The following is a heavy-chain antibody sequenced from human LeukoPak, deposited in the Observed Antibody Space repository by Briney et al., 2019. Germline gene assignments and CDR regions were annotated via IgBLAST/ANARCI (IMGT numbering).Heavy chain of an antibody. J-gene: IGHJ4*02. Sequence: ASVKVSCKASGGTFISYAISWVRQAPGQGLEWMGGIIPIFGTANYAQKFQGRVTITADESTSTAYMELSSLRSEDTAVYYCARDLGYSGSYTNDYWGQGTLVTVSS. CDR2: IIPIFGTA. V-gene: IGHV1-69*13. CDR3: ARDLGYSGSYTNDY. CDR1: GGTFISYA. D-gene: IGHD1-26*01.